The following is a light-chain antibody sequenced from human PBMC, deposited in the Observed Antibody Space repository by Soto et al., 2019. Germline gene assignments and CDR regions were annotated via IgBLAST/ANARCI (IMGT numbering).Light chain of an antibody. CDR3: QQYGSSPLT. J-gene: IGKJ4*01. Sequence: EIVLTQSPATLSLSPGERATLSCRASQSVSSYLAWYQQKPGQAPRLLIYDAPNRATGIPARFSGSGSGTDFTLTISSLEPEDFAVYYCQQYGSSPLTFGGGTKG. CDR2: DAP. CDR1: QSVSSY. V-gene: IGKV3-11*01.